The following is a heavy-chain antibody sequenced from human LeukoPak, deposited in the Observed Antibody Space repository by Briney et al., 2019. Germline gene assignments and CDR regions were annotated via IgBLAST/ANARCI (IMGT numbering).Heavy chain of an antibody. CDR1: GFTFSSYW. Sequence: GGSLRLSCAASGFTFSSYWMHWVRQAPGKGLAWVSRISNDGSSTSYADSVKGRFTISRDNAKNTLYLQMNSLRAEDTAVCYCARGVSTAPGSWGQGTLVTVSS. D-gene: IGHD5/OR15-5a*01. CDR2: ISNDGSST. V-gene: IGHV3-74*01. J-gene: IGHJ5*02. CDR3: ARGVSTAPGS.